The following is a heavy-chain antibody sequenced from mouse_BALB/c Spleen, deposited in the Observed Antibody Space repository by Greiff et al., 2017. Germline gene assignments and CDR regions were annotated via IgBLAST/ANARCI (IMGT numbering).Heavy chain of an antibody. CDR1: GFTFSSYA. Sequence: EVQVVESGGGLVKPGGSLKLSCAASGFTFSSYAMSWVRQTPEKRLEWVASISSGGSTYYPDSVKGRFTISRDNARNILYLQMSSLRSEDTAMYYCARGEFITTAFAYWGQGTLVTVSA. CDR2: ISSGGST. D-gene: IGHD1-2*01. CDR3: ARGEFITTAFAY. V-gene: IGHV5-6-5*01. J-gene: IGHJ3*01.